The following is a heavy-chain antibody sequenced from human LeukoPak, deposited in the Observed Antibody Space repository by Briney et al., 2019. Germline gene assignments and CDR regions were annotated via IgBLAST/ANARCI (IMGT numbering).Heavy chain of an antibody. CDR1: GFTVSSNY. CDR2: IYSGGST. D-gene: IGHD6-13*01. V-gene: IGHV3-53*05. J-gene: IGHJ4*02. Sequence: PGGSLRLSCAASGFTVSSNYMSWVRQAPGKGLEWVSVIYSGGSTYYADSVKGRFTISRDNSKNTLYLQMNSLRAEDTAMYYCAKDRVAADDDFDCWGQGTLVTVSS. CDR3: AKDRVAADDDFDC.